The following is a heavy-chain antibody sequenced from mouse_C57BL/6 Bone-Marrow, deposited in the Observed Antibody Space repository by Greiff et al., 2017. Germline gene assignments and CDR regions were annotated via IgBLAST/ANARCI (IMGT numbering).Heavy chain of an antibody. CDR1: GYTFTDYY. J-gene: IGHJ2*01. V-gene: IGHV1-19*01. CDR3: ARNFSYIDN. CDR2: IIPYNGGT. Sequence: VHVKQSGPVLVKPGASVKMSCKASGYTFTDYYMNWVKQSHGKSLEWIGVIIPYNGGTSYNQKFKGKATLTVDKSSSTAYMELNSLTSEDTAVYYCARNFSYIDNWGQGTTLTVSS.